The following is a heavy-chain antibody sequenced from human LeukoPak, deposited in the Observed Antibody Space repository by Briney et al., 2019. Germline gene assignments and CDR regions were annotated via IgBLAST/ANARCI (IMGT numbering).Heavy chain of an antibody. Sequence: GASVKVSCKASGYTFTSYGISWVRQAPGQGLEWMGWISAYNGNTNYAQKLQGRVTMTTDTSTSTAYMELRSLRSDDTAVYYCAISGSGYYYYYMDVWGKGTTVTVSS. D-gene: IGHD3-10*01. CDR3: AISGSGYYYYYMDV. V-gene: IGHV1-18*01. CDR2: ISAYNGNT. J-gene: IGHJ6*03. CDR1: GYTFTSYG.